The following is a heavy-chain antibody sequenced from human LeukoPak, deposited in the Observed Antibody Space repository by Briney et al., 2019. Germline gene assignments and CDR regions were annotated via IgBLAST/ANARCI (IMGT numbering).Heavy chain of an antibody. CDR3: ASLGVYDFWSGFGWFDP. CDR2: IYYSGST. Sequence: SQTLSLTCTVSGGSISSGDYYWSWIRQPPGKGLEWIGYIYYSGSTYYNPSLKSRATISVDTSKNQFSLKLSSVTAADTAVYYCASLGVYDFWSGFGWFDPWGQGTLVTVSS. V-gene: IGHV4-30-4*01. D-gene: IGHD3/OR15-3a*01. J-gene: IGHJ5*02. CDR1: GGSISSGDYY.